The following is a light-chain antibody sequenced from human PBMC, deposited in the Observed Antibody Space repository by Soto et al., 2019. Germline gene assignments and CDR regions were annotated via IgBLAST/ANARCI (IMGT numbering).Light chain of an antibody. CDR1: QDIRNF. V-gene: IGKV1-27*01. J-gene: IGKJ3*01. Sequence: DIQMTQSPTSLSASVGDRVTITCRASQDIRNFVAWYQQKPGKGPKLLIYAASTLQSGVPSRFSGSGSGTDFTLTINSLQPSDVATQPCQTYSSDPVFSPGPNGEIK. CDR2: AAS. CDR3: QTYSSDPV.